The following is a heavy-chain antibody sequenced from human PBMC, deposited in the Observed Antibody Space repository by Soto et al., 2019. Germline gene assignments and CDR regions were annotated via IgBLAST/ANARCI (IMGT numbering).Heavy chain of an antibody. Sequence: QVQLVESGGGVVQPGRSLRLSCAASGFTFSSYGIHWVRQAPGKGLEWVAVIWYDGSNKYYADSVKGRFTISRDNSKNKLYQQMNSLRAEDTAVYYCARGDSSGLNFDYWGQGTRVTVSS. CDR2: IWYDGSNK. D-gene: IGHD3-22*01. CDR3: ARGDSSGLNFDY. J-gene: IGHJ4*02. V-gene: IGHV3-33*01. CDR1: GFTFSSYG.